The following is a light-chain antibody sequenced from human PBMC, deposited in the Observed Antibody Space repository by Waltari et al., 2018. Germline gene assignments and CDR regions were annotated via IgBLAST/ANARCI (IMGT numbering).Light chain of an antibody. J-gene: IGLJ2*01. CDR2: LDE. V-gene: IGLV1-47*01. CDR3: AGWDDSLTGVV. Sequence: QSVLTQPPSLSGTPGQRVTISCSGSTSNIGTTYVFWYQQFPGRAPKLLIYLDEHRPSGVPDRFSASKSGSSASLTISGLRPDDEATYHCAGWDDSLTGVVFGGGTKLTV. CDR1: TSNIGTTY.